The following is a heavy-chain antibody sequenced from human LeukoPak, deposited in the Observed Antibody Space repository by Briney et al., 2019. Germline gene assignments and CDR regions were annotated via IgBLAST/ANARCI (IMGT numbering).Heavy chain of an antibody. J-gene: IGHJ4*02. D-gene: IGHD6-19*01. Sequence: GGSLRLSCAASGLIVSSNYMNWVRQAPGKGLEWVSIIYRDGNTNYADSVKGRFTISRDSSKNTLSLQMNSLRAEDTAVYYFASPRPYSNGGVRTDYWGQGTLVTVSS. CDR3: ASPRPYSNGGVRTDY. V-gene: IGHV3-66*01. CDR2: IYRDGNT. CDR1: GLIVSSNY.